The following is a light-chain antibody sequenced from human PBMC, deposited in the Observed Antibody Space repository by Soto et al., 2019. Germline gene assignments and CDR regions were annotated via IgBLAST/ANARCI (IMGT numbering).Light chain of an antibody. CDR1: QSISRW. Sequence: DIQMTQSPSTLSASVGDRVTITCRASQSISRWLAWYQHKPGKAPKLLICDSSDLETGVPSRFSGSGSGTYFTLTISSLQPEDIATYYCQKHDGVPQFGPGTRIDIK. CDR2: DSS. J-gene: IGKJ3*01. CDR3: QKHDGVPQ. V-gene: IGKV1-33*01.